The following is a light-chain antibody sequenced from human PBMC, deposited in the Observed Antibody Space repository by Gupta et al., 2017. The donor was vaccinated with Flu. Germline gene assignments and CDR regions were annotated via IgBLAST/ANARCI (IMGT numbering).Light chain of an antibody. CDR1: QNINNN. CDR3: QQYHVWQTS. V-gene: IGKV3-15*01. CDR2: GAS. Sequence: EIVLTQSPATLSVVLGERATLSCRASQNINNNLAWYLQKPGQAPRLLIYGASTRATGIPASFSGSGSGTEFTLTLNSLQSEDFAIYYCQQYHVWQTSFGQWTRLEIE. J-gene: IGKJ5*01.